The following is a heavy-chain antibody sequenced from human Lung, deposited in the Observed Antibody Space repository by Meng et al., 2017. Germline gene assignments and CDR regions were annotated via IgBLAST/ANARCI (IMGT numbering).Heavy chain of an antibody. J-gene: IGHJ5*02. CDR2: ITAGNGNT. D-gene: IGHD6-19*01. V-gene: IGHV1-3*01. CDR3: ARGDQPWPHRFDP. Sequence: QVQLVQSGAEVKTPGASVRLSCMASGYTFTNYAIHWVRQAPGQRLEWMGWITAGNGNTKYSQKFQGRVIIIRDTSASTVYMELSSLRSEDTAVYYCARGDQPWPHRFDPWGQGTLVTVSS. CDR1: GYTFTNYA.